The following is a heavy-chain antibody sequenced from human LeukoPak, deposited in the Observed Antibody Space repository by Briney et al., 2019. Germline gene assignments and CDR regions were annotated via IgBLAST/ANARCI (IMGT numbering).Heavy chain of an antibody. D-gene: IGHD2-2*01. CDR2: ISYDGSNK. J-gene: IGHJ3*02. V-gene: IGHV3-30*04. CDR3: ARDPHCSSASCYAAFDI. CDR1: GFTFSSYA. Sequence: GGSLRLSCAASGFTFSSYAMHWVRQAPDKGLEWVAVISYDGSNKYYADSVRGLFTISRYNSKNTLHLQMNSLRAEDTAVYSCARDPHCSSASCYAAFDIWGQGTMVTVSS.